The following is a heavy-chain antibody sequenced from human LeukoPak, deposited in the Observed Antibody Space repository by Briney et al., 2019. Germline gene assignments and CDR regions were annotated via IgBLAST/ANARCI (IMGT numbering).Heavy chain of an antibody. CDR2: IDTSGATV. CDR3: ARRAGAYSHPYDY. Sequence: GGSLRLSCAASGFTFSNYEMNWVRQAPGKGLEWLSNIDTSGATVYYADSVKGRFTISRDNANNSLYLQMNSLRAEDTAVYYCARRAGAYSHPYDYWGQGTLVTVSS. D-gene: IGHD4/OR15-4a*01. CDR1: GFTFSNYE. J-gene: IGHJ4*02. V-gene: IGHV3-48*03.